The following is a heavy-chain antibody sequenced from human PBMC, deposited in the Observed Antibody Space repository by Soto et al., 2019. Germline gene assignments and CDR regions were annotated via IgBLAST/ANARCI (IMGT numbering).Heavy chain of an antibody. Sequence: ETLSLTCTVSGGSISSYYWSWIRQPPGKGLEWIGYIYYSGSTNYNPSLKSRVTISVDTSKNQFSLKLSSVTAADTAVYYCAGGGYSSSWYRFNDWGHGTLVTVS. CDR1: GGSISSYY. V-gene: IGHV4-59*01. J-gene: IGHJ5*01. CDR3: AGGGYSSSWYRFND. CDR2: IYYSGST. D-gene: IGHD6-13*01.